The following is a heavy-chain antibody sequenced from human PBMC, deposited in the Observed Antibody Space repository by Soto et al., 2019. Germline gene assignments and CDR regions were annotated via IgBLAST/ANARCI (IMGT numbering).Heavy chain of an antibody. CDR2: IYYSGST. J-gene: IGHJ6*02. Sequence: QVQLQESGPGLVKPSQTLSLTCTVSGGSISSGGYYWSWIRQHPGKGLEWIGYIYYSGSTYYNPSLKSRVTISVDTSKNQFSLKLSSVTAADTGVYYCAREASSPPYSSGWYGYYYGMDVWGQGTTVTVSS. CDR1: GGSISSGGYY. D-gene: IGHD6-19*01. V-gene: IGHV4-31*03. CDR3: AREASSPPYSSGWYGYYYGMDV.